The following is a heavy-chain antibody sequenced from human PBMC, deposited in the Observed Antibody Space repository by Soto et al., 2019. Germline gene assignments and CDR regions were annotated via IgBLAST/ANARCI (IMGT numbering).Heavy chain of an antibody. V-gene: IGHV3-11*06. CDR1: GFTFSDYY. CDR2: ISSSSSYT. J-gene: IGHJ4*02. D-gene: IGHD3-22*01. CDR3: ARERLRGYYDSSGYSGVYFDY. Sequence: NPGGSLRLSCAASGFTFSDYYMSWIRQAPGKGLEWVSYISSSSSYTNYADSVKGRFTISRDNAKNSLYLQMNSLRAEDTAVYYCARERLRGYYDSSGYSGVYFDYWGQGTLVTVSS.